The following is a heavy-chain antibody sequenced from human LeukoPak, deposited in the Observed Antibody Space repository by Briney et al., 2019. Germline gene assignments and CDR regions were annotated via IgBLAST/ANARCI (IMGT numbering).Heavy chain of an antibody. V-gene: IGHV3-9*01. CDR3: AKGIQTGYSFGMDV. CDR2: ISYNSGTI. D-gene: IGHD5-18*01. J-gene: IGHJ6*02. CDR1: GFSFDDYA. Sequence: GGSLRLSCAASGFSFDDYAMYWVRQAPGKGLEWVSGISYNSGTIGYADSVKGRFTISRDNAKNSLYLQMNSLRAEDTASYYCAKGIQTGYSFGMDVWGQGTTVTVSS.